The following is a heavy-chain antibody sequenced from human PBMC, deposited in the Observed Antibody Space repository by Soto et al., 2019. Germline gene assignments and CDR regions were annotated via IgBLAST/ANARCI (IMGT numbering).Heavy chain of an antibody. CDR3: ARGTRDCRATSCYSPQGYFRHDMDV. CDR2: IIPMFGSA. D-gene: IGHD2-2*01. CDR1: GGPFTSYA. V-gene: IGHV1-69*13. J-gene: IGHJ6*02. Sequence: GASVQVSCKASGGPFTSYAISWVRQAPAQGLEWMGGIIPMFGSARYAQKFQGRVAITADGSTSTAYMDLSSLRSEDTAVYYCARGTRDCRATSCYSPQGYFRHDMDVWGPGTTVTVSS.